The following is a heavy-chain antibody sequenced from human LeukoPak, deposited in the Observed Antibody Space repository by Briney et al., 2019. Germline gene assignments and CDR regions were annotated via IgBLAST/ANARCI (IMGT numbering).Heavy chain of an antibody. V-gene: IGHV3-53*01. Sequence: PGGSLRLSCAASGFTVSRNYMGWVRQAPGRGLEWVSVIYSGGSTYYADSVKGRFTISRDNSKNTLYLQMNSLRAEDTAVYYCARDPGVGSTPYYFDYWGQGTLVTVSS. CDR1: GFTVSRNY. D-gene: IGHD2-2*01. J-gene: IGHJ4*02. CDR3: ARDPGVGSTPYYFDY. CDR2: IYSGGST.